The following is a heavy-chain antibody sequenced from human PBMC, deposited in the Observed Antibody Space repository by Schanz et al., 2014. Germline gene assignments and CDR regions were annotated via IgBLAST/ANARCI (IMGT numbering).Heavy chain of an antibody. J-gene: IGHJ3*01. CDR1: GFTFSTYC. CDR2: IKQHGSVK. Sequence: EVQLVESGGGLVQPGGSLRLSCAASGFTFSTYCMSWVRQAPGKGLEWVANIKQHGSVKNYVDSVRGRFIISRDNTKKSLYLQMNTLRAEDTAIYYCARVEGSSGSASSYRALNVWGQGTTVTVSS. V-gene: IGHV3-7*01. CDR3: ARVEGSSGSASSYRALNV. D-gene: IGHD3-10*01.